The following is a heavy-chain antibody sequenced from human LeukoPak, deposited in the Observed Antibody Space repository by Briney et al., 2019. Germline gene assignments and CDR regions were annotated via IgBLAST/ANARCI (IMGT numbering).Heavy chain of an antibody. Sequence: GGSLRLSCAASGFTFRFYAMSWVRQSPGKGLEWVSAISGSGGSTYFADSVKGRFTISRDNSKNTLYLQMNSLRAEDTAVYYCAKDPWYYYMDVWGKGTTVTVSS. CDR3: AKDPWYYYMDV. CDR1: GFTFRFYA. CDR2: ISGSGGST. J-gene: IGHJ6*03. V-gene: IGHV3-23*01.